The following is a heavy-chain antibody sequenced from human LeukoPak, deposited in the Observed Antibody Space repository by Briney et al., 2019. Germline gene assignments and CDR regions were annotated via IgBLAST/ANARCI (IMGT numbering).Heavy chain of an antibody. CDR1: GGSFSGYY. Sequence: PSETLSLTCAVYGGSFSGYYWSWIRQPPGKGLEWIGEINHSGSTNYNPSLKSRVTISVDTSKNQFSLKLSSVTAADTAVYYCARQVTGTYYYYYYMDVWGKGTTVTVSS. D-gene: IGHD1-20*01. J-gene: IGHJ6*03. CDR2: INHSGST. V-gene: IGHV4-34*01. CDR3: ARQVTGTYYYYYYMDV.